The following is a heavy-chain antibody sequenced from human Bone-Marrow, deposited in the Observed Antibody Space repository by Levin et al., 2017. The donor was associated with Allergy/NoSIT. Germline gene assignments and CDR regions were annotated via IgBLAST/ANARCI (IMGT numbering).Heavy chain of an antibody. CDR1: GYTFTSYA. D-gene: IGHD3-3*01. CDR3: ARAPELRFLEWWPYYFDY. CDR2: MNPNSGNT. V-gene: IGHV1-8*01. J-gene: IGHJ4*02. Sequence: ASVKVSCKASGYTFTSYAINWVRQATGQGLEWMGWMNPNSGNTGYAQKFQGRVTMTRNTSISTAYMELSSLRSEDTAVYYCARAPELRFLEWWPYYFDYWGQGTLVTVSS.